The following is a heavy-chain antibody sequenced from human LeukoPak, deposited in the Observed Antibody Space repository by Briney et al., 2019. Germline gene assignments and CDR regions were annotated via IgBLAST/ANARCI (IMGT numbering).Heavy chain of an antibody. Sequence: SETLSLTCTVSGYSISSGYHWGWIRQPPGKGLEWIGSIYHSGSTYYNPSLKSRVTISVDTSKNQFSLKLSSVTAADTAVYYCARDLSYYYDSSGYCWFDPWGQGTLVTVSS. D-gene: IGHD3-22*01. CDR1: GYSISSGYH. J-gene: IGHJ5*02. CDR3: ARDLSYYYDSSGYCWFDP. CDR2: IYHSGST. V-gene: IGHV4-38-2*02.